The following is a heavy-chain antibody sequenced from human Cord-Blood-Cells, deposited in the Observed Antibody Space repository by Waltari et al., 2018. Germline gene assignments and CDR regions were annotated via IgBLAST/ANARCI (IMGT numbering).Heavy chain of an antibody. Sequence: QVQLVQPGAAVKKPGSSVKVSCKASGGTFRSYAISWVRKAPGQGLEWMGGIIPIFGTANYAQKFQGRVTITADESTSTAYMELSSLRSEDTAVYYCARDGNCGGDCYYNWFDPWGQGTLVTVSS. CDR1: GGTFRSYA. J-gene: IGHJ5*02. CDR3: ARDGNCGGDCYYNWFDP. CDR2: IIPIFGTA. V-gene: IGHV1-69*01. D-gene: IGHD2-21*01.